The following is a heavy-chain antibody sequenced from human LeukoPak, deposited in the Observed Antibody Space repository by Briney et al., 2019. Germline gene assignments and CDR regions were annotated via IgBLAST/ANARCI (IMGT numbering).Heavy chain of an antibody. J-gene: IGHJ5*02. V-gene: IGHV4-39*01. Sequence: SETLSLTCTVSGGSISSSSYYWGWIRQPPGKGLEWIGSIYYSGSTYYNPSLKSRVTISVDTSKNQFSLKLSSVTAADTAVYYCARKNDFWSSYSLGFDPWGQGTLVTVSS. D-gene: IGHD3-3*01. CDR1: GGSISSSSYY. CDR2: IYYSGST. CDR3: ARKNDFWSSYSLGFDP.